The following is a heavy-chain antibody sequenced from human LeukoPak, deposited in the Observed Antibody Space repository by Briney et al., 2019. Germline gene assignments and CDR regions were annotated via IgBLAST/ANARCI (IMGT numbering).Heavy chain of an antibody. V-gene: IGHV3-30*18. CDR3: AKDSRWLWIAAAGPNWFDP. CDR2: ISYDGSNK. CDR1: GFTFSSYG. J-gene: IGHJ5*02. Sequence: GRSLRLSCAASGFTFSSYGMHWVRQAPGKGLEWVAVISYDGSNKYYADSVKGRFTNSRDNSKNTLYLQMNSLRAEDTAVYYCAKDSRWLWIAAAGPNWFDPWGQGTLVTVSS. D-gene: IGHD6-13*01.